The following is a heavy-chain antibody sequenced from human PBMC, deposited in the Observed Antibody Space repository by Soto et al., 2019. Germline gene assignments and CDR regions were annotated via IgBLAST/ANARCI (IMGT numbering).Heavy chain of an antibody. CDR2: IIPIFGTA. Sequence: SVKVSCKASGGTFSSYAISWVRQAPGQGLEWMGGIIPIFGTANYAQKFQGRVTITADESTSTAYMELSSLRSEDTAVYYCARPIRGYSYGRHDAFDIWGQGTMVTVSS. CDR3: ARPIRGYSYGRHDAFDI. J-gene: IGHJ3*02. D-gene: IGHD5-18*01. CDR1: GGTFSSYA. V-gene: IGHV1-69*13.